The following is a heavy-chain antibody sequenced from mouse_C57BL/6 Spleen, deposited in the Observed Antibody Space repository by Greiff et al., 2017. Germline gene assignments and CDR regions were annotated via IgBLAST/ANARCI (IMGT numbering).Heavy chain of an antibody. D-gene: IGHD1-1*01. CDR3: ARSPTVPHYFDY. V-gene: IGHV1-66*01. CDR2: IYPGSGNT. Sequence: QVQLQQSGPELVKPGASVKISCKASGYSFTSYYIHWVKQRPGQGLEWIGWIYPGSGNTKYNEKFKGKATLTADTSSSTAYMQLSSLTSEDSAVYYCARSPTVPHYFDYWGQGTTLTVSS. J-gene: IGHJ2*01. CDR1: GYSFTSYY.